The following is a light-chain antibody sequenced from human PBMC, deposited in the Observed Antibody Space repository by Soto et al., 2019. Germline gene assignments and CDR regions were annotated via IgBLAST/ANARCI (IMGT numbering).Light chain of an antibody. Sequence: LVLTQSPSASASLGASVKLTCTLSSGHSSYAIAWHQQQPEKGPRYLMKVNSDGSHSKGDGVPDRFSGSSSGAERYLTVSSLQSEDEADYYCQTWGTGFRVFGGGTKLTVL. CDR3: QTWGTGFRV. CDR1: SGHSSYA. J-gene: IGLJ3*02. V-gene: IGLV4-69*01. CDR2: VNSDGSH.